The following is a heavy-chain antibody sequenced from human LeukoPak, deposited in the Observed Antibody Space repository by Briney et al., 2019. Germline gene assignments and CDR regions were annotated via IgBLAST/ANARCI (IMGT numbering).Heavy chain of an antibody. D-gene: IGHD1-26*01. CDR3: AKDVGKWESLHFFDY. J-gene: IGHJ4*02. Sequence: GGSLRLSCAASGFSFSSYAMTWARQAPVKGLEWVSAISGDGTRTYYADSVTGRFTISRDNSRNTLYLQMNSLRGDDTAVYYCAKDVGKWESLHFFDYWGQGTLVTVSS. V-gene: IGHV3-23*01. CDR2: ISGDGTRT. CDR1: GFSFSSYA.